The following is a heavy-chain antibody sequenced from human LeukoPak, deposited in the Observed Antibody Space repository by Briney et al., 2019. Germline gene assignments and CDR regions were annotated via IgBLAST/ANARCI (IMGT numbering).Heavy chain of an antibody. D-gene: IGHD2-21*02. CDR2: INPIGDST. CDR1: GYTFTSYY. CDR3: ASAVVVTATLDY. V-gene: IGHV1-46*01. J-gene: IGHJ4*02. Sequence: GASVKVSCKASGYTFTSYYMHWVRQAPGQGLEWMGIINPIGDSTNYAQKFQGRVTMTRDTSTSTVYMELSSLRSEDTAVYYCASAVVVTATLDYWGQGTLVTVSS.